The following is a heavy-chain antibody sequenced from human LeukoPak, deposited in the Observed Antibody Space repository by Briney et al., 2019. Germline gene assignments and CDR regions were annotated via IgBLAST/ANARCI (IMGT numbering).Heavy chain of an antibody. CDR3: ARGGAPPYDFWSGHAFDI. J-gene: IGHJ3*02. Sequence: SETLSLTCTVSGGSISSGGYYWSWIRQHPGKGLEWIGYIYYSGSTYYNPSLKSRVTISVGTSKNQFSLKLSSVTAADTAVYYCARGGAPPYDFWSGHAFDIWGQGTMVTVSS. CDR1: GGSISSGGYY. CDR2: IYYSGST. V-gene: IGHV4-31*03. D-gene: IGHD3-3*01.